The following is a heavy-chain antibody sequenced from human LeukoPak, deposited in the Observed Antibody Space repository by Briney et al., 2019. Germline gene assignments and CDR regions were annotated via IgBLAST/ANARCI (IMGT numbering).Heavy chain of an antibody. D-gene: IGHD2-2*01. V-gene: IGHV4-30-4*08. Sequence: SQTLSLTCTVSGGSISSGDYYWSWIRQPPGKGLEWIRYIYYSGSTYYNPSLKSRVTISVDTSKNQFSLKLSSVTAADTAVYYCAREVVEYQLLNLFDSWGQGTLVTVSS. J-gene: IGHJ4*02. CDR2: IYYSGST. CDR1: GGSISSGDYY. CDR3: AREVVEYQLLNLFDS.